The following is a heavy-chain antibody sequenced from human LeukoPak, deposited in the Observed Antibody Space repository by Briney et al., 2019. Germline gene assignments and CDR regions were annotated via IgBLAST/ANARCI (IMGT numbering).Heavy chain of an antibody. D-gene: IGHD3-22*01. J-gene: IGHJ4*02. CDR2: INHSGST. Sequence: SETLSLTCAVYGGSSSGYYWSWIRQPPGKGLEWIGEINHSGSTNYNPSLKSRVTLSVDASKNQFSLKLSSVTAADTAVYYCARGSPPCYYDSSGYRHLDYWGQGTLVTVSS. CDR1: GGSSSGYY. V-gene: IGHV4-34*01. CDR3: ARGSPPCYYDSSGYRHLDY.